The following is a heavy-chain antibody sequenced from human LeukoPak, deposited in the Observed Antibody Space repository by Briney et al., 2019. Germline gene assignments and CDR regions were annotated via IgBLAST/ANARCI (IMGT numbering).Heavy chain of an antibody. D-gene: IGHD1-14*01. V-gene: IGHV1-69*06. CDR2: IIPIFGTA. Sequence: SVKVSCKASGGTFSSYAITWVRQAPGQGLEWMGGIIPIFGTANYAQKFQGRVMITADKSTSTAYMDLSSLRSEDTAVYYCARVRAAGRTRDAFDIWGQGTMVTVSS. CDR1: GGTFSSYA. CDR3: ARVRAAGRTRDAFDI. J-gene: IGHJ3*02.